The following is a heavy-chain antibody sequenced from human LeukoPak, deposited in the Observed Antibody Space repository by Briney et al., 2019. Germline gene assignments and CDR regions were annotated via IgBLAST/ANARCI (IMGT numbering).Heavy chain of an antibody. V-gene: IGHV1-69*13. J-gene: IGHJ6*03. Sequence: SVKVSCKASGGTFNSYAISWVRQAPGQGLEWMGGSIPILGTANYAQKFQGRVPITADESTSTAYMELSSLRSEDTAVYYCARGMVTAIVAKGDYYYYMDVWGKGTTVTVSS. CDR3: ARGMVTAIVAKGDYYYYMDV. D-gene: IGHD2-21*02. CDR1: GGTFNSYA. CDR2: SIPILGTA.